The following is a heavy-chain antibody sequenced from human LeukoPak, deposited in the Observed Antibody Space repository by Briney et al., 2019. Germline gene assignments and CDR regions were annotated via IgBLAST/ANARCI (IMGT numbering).Heavy chain of an antibody. CDR2: IYYSGST. CDR3: ARRADYGDNGGFDY. CDR1: GGSISSSGYY. D-gene: IGHD4-17*01. J-gene: IGHJ4*02. V-gene: IGHV4-39*01. Sequence: SETLSLTCTVSGGSISSSGYYWGWIRQPPGKGLEWIGSIYYSGSTYYNPSLKSRVTISVDTSKNQFSLRLSSVTAADTAVYYCARRADYGDNGGFDYWGQGTLVTVSS.